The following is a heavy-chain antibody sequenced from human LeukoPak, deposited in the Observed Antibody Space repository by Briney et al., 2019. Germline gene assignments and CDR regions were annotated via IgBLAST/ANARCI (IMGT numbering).Heavy chain of an antibody. CDR2: ISSSGSTI. J-gene: IGHJ4*02. Sequence: PGGSLRLSCAASGFTFSDYYMSWIRQAPGKGLEWVSYISSSGSTIYYADSVKGRFTISRDNAKNSLYLQMNSLRAEDTAVYYCAKDRGSGYSYGYATDYWGQGTLVTVSS. CDR3: AKDRGSGYSYGYATDY. CDR1: GFTFSDYY. V-gene: IGHV3-11*04. D-gene: IGHD5-18*01.